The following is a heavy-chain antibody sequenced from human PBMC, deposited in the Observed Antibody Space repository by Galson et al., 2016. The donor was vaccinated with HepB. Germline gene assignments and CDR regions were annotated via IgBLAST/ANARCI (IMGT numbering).Heavy chain of an antibody. CDR1: GFTFSDYY. Sequence: SLRLSCAASGFTFSDYYMSWIRQAPGKGLEWVSYISNRAYFTKYADSVKGRFTISRDNAKDSLYLQMDSLRVEDTAVYFCARAVLGAEAAAGDHWGQGTLVSVSS. D-gene: IGHD6-13*01. J-gene: IGHJ4*02. V-gene: IGHV3-11*05. CDR2: ISNRAYFT. CDR3: ARAVLGAEAAAGDH.